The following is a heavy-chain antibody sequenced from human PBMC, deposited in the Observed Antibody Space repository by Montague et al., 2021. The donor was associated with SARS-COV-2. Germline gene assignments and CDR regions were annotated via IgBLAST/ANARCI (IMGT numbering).Heavy chain of an antibody. CDR3: ASPTYYYGSSGSDYFDI. J-gene: IGHJ3*02. Sequence: SETLSLTCTVSGGSISSSNYYWGWIRQPPGKGLEWIGSIYYSGSTYYNPSLKSRVTISVDTSKNQFSLKLSSVTAADTAVYYCASPTYYYGSSGSDYFDIWGQGTMVTVSS. CDR2: IYYSGST. D-gene: IGHD3-22*01. CDR1: GGSISSSNYY. V-gene: IGHV4-39*01.